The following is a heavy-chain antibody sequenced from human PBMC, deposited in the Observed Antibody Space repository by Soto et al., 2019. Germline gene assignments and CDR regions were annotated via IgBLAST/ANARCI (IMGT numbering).Heavy chain of an antibody. J-gene: IGHJ6*02. CDR3: ARDYYSGSGNYYRADYSHYGMDV. V-gene: IGHV3-53*01. CDR1: GFTVTSYY. Sequence: GWSLRLSCAASGFTVTSYYMSWVRQAPGKGLEWVSLIYTGGNTNYADSVKGRFTISRDNSKNTLSLQTNSLRAEDTAVYYCARDYYSGSGNYYRADYSHYGMDVWGQGTTVTVSS. D-gene: IGHD3-10*01. CDR2: IYTGGNT.